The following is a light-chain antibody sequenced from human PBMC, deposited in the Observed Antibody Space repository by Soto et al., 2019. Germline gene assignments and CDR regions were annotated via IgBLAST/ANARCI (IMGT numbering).Light chain of an antibody. CDR2: GAS. CDR3: QQYHSYPLT. Sequence: DIQMTQSPSSLSASVGDRVTITCRASQGISSWLAWYQQKPEKAPKSLIYGASNLQSGDPSRFSGSGSGTDFTLTISNRQPEDFATYFCQQYHSYPLTFGGGTKVEIK. V-gene: IGKV1D-16*01. J-gene: IGKJ4*01. CDR1: QGISSW.